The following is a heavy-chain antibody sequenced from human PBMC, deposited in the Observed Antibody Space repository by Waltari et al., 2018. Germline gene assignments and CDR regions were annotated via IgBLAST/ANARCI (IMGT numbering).Heavy chain of an antibody. V-gene: IGHV3-53*01. CDR3: ARVIGPYDAFDI. CDR1: GFNVSDHY. Sequence: EVQLVESGGDLIQPGGSLRLSCAVSGFNVSDHYMTWVRQAPGKGLEWVSVLYVIGTTYYADSVKGRFIISGDTDKNTLYRQMNSLRAEDTAVYFCARVIGPYDAFDIWGQGTHVTVSS. J-gene: IGHJ3*02. CDR2: LYVIGTT.